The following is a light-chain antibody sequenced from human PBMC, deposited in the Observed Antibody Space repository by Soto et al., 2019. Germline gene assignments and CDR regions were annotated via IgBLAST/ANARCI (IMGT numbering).Light chain of an antibody. CDR3: QQVESYPST. V-gene: IGKV1-39*01. CDR2: AAS. Sequence: DIQMTQSPSSLSAYVGDRVTITCRASQSISTYLNWYQQKPGKAPKLLIYAASTLQSGVPSRFSGSGSGTDFTLTISSLQPEDFATYFCQQVESYPSTFGGGTKVDIK. CDR1: QSISTY. J-gene: IGKJ4*01.